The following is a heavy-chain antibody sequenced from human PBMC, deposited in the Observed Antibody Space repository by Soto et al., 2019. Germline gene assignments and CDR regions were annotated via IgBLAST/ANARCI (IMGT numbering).Heavy chain of an antibody. V-gene: IGHV3-30*04. D-gene: IGHD3-16*01. Sequence: QVPLVESGGDVVQPGRSLRLSCAASGFTFSFYAMHWVRQAPGKGLEWVAVISYNGRNKHYVDSVKGRFTISRDNSHDTLYLQMDSLRPDDTAVYYCARQAKIGDRSQFYFDSWGQGTLVTVSS. J-gene: IGHJ4*02. CDR3: ARQAKIGDRSQFYFDS. CDR2: ISYNGRNK. CDR1: GFTFSFYA.